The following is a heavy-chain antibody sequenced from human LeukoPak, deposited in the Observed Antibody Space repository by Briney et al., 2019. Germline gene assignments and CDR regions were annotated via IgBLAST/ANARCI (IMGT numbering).Heavy chain of an antibody. CDR2: ISYDGSNK. CDR3: ARGDSSLAALDY. Sequence: PGRALRVSCAASGFTFSSYAMHWVRQAPGKGLEWVAVISYDGSNKYYEDSVKGRFTISKDNSNTMLYLQMNRLRAEATVLYYGARGDSSLAALDYWGQGTLVTVSS. D-gene: IGHD2-15*01. V-gene: IGHV3-30*04. CDR1: GFTFSSYA. J-gene: IGHJ4*02.